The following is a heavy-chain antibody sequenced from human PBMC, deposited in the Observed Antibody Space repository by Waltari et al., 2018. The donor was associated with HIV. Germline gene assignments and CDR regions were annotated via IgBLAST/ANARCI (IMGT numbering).Heavy chain of an antibody. V-gene: IGHV3-72*01. D-gene: IGHD3-16*01. CDR3: YRFGGDL. CDR1: GFAFSDHH. Sequence: EVPLVESGGGLVQPGGSLSLSCAASGFAFSDHHMDWVRQAPGKGLEWVGRDRDTADSYFTQYATSVKGRFTISRDDSKNSLFLEMSNMRSEDTAVYYCYRFGGDLWGQGTLVTVSS. CDR2: DRDTADSYFT. J-gene: IGHJ5*02.